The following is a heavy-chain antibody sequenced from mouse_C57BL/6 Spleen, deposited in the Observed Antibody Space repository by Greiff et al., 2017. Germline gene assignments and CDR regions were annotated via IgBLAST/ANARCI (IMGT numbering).Heavy chain of an antibody. CDR3: AGRYDYDHYAMDY. V-gene: IGHV1-59*01. D-gene: IGHD2-4*01. CDR1: GYTFTSYW. J-gene: IGHJ4*01. CDR2: IDPSDSYT. Sequence: QVQLQQPGAELVWPGTSVKLSCKASGYTFTSYWMHWVKQRPGQGLEWIGVIDPSDSYTNYNQKFKGKATLTVDTSSSTAYMQLSSLTSEDSAVYYCAGRYDYDHYAMDYWGQGTSVTVSS.